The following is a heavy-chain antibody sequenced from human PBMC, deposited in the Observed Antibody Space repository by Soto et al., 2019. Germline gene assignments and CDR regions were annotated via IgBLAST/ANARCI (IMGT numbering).Heavy chain of an antibody. CDR3: ARRPLVRGIIPYYFDY. V-gene: IGHV4-39*02. Sequence: QLQLLESGPGLVKPSETLSLTCTVSGGSVSNNSYYWGWIRQPPGKRLEWIGSVYYSGSAYYNPSLNSRLTLAVDTSMNHCSLNLSSVTAADTAIYYCARRPLVRGIIPYYFDYWGQGTLVTVSS. CDR2: VYYSGSA. CDR1: GGSVSNNSYY. J-gene: IGHJ4*02. D-gene: IGHD3-10*01.